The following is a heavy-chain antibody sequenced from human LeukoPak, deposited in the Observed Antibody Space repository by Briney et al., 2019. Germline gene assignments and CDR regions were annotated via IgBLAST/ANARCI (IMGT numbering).Heavy chain of an antibody. V-gene: IGHV3-64*01. Sequence: PGGSLRLSCAASGFTLSSYAMHWVRQAPGKGLEYVSAISSNGGSTYYANSVKGRLTISRDNSKNTLYLQMGGLRAEDMAVYYCARVPAGSWYSSSWYYFDYWGQGTLVTVSS. D-gene: IGHD6-13*01. J-gene: IGHJ4*02. CDR2: ISSNGGST. CDR3: ARVPAGSWYSSSWYYFDY. CDR1: GFTLSSYA.